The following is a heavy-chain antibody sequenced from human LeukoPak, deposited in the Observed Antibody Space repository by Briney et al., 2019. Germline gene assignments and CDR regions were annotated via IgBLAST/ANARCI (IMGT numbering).Heavy chain of an antibody. CDR3: ARRVVVVTANDKSDAFDM. CDR2: IYYTGST. CDR1: GGSISTYY. V-gene: IGHV4-59*01. D-gene: IGHD2-15*01. Sequence: SETLSLTCTVSGGSISTYYWNWIRQPPGEGLEWIGYIYYTGSTKSNPSLKSRVTISLDTSKNQFSLNLSSVPAADTAVYYCARRVVVVTANDKSDAFDMWGQGTVVTVSS. J-gene: IGHJ3*02.